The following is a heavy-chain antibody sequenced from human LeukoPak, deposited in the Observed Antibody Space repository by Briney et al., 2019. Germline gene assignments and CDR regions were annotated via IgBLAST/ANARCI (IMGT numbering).Heavy chain of an antibody. D-gene: IGHD6-19*01. V-gene: IGHV3-74*01. CDR3: ARAHSSGWYYFDY. Sequence: PGGSLRLSCAASGFTFSNYRMHWVRQAPGKGLVWVSRINSDGSNTNYADSVKGRFTISRDNAKNTLYLQMNSLRAEDTAVYYCARAHSSGWYYFDYWGQGTLVTVSP. CDR1: GFTFSNYR. CDR2: INSDGSNT. J-gene: IGHJ4*02.